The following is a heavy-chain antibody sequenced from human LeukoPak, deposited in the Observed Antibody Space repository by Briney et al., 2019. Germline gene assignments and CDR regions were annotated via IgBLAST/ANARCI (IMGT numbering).Heavy chain of an antibody. CDR3: ARDGQTGGWYRAFDC. CDR1: GFTFSSYA. Sequence: PGGSLRLSCAASGFTFSSYAMSWVRQAPGKGLEWVSVIYSGGYTYYADSVKGRFTISRDNSKNTLYLQMNSLRAEDTAVYYCARDGQTGGWYRAFDCWGQGTLVTVSS. J-gene: IGHJ4*02. D-gene: IGHD6-19*01. CDR2: IYSGGYT. V-gene: IGHV3-53*01.